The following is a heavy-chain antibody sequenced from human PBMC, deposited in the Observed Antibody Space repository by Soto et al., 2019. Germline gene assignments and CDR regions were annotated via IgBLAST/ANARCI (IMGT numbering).Heavy chain of an antibody. CDR1: GFTFSSDS. D-gene: IGHD6-13*01. CDR2: STSSGTTV. Sequence: EVHLVESGGGLVQPGGSLRLSCAASGFTFSSDSLNWVRQAPGRGLEWVSYSTSSGTTVYYADSVRGRFTISRDNAKNSLYLQMNSLRDDDTAVYYCARGSSNWAYYFDFWGQGTLVTVSS. V-gene: IGHV3-48*02. CDR3: ARGSSNWAYYFDF. J-gene: IGHJ4*02.